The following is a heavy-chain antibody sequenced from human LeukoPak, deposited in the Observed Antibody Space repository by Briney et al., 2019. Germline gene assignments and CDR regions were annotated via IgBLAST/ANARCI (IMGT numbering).Heavy chain of an antibody. CDR1: GFTFTSYT. V-gene: IGHV3-21*01. Sequence: GGSLRLSCAASGFTFTSYTMNWVRQAPGKGLEWVSSISSSSSYIYYADSVKGRFTISRDNAKNSLYLQMNSLRAEDTAVYYCARVPPEGFVVMVAATDYYYDMGVWGKGTTVTVSS. CDR3: ARVPPEGFVVMVAATDYYYDMGV. D-gene: IGHD2-15*01. CDR2: ISSSSSYI. J-gene: IGHJ6*03.